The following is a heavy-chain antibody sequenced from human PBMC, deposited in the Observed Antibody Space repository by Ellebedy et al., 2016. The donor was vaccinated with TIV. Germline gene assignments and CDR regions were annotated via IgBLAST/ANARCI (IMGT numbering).Heavy chain of an antibody. CDR3: ATRVGEGIQLWGGFDS. CDR2: ISTGSTPI. CDR1: GFTFSRYS. V-gene: IGHV3-48*04. J-gene: IGHJ4*02. Sequence: PGGSLRLSCAASGFTFSRYSMNWVRQAPGKGLEWVSYISTGSTPIYYADSVKGRFTISRDNAKNSLYLQMNSLRAEDTAVYFCATRVGEGIQLWGGFDSWGQGTLVTVSS. D-gene: IGHD5-18*01.